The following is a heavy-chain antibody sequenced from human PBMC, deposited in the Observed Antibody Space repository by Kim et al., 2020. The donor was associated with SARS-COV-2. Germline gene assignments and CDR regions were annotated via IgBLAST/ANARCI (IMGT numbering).Heavy chain of an antibody. V-gene: IGHV1-58*01. Sequence: SVKVSCKASGFTFTNSAVQWVRQARGQRLEWIGWIAVDSYKTSYAQKFQGRVTITRDMSTSTAYMELSSLRSEDTAVYYCAARRAAGPWDHYYYMDVWGKGTTVTVSS. D-gene: IGHD6-13*01. CDR2: IAVDSYKT. CDR1: GFTFTNSA. CDR3: AARRAAGPWDHYYYMDV. J-gene: IGHJ6*03.